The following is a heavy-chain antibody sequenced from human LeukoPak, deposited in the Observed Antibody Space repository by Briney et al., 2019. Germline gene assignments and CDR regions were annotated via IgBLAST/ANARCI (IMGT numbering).Heavy chain of an antibody. CDR1: GGTFSSYA. D-gene: IGHD3-22*01. CDR2: IIPIFGTA. V-gene: IGHV1-69*05. CDR3: ARDPYYDSSGSTFDDAFDI. J-gene: IGHJ3*02. Sequence: SVKVSCKASGGTFSSYAISWARQAPGQGLEWMGGIIPIFGTANYAQKFQGRVTITTDESTSTAYMELSSLRSEDTAVYYCARDPYYDSSGSTFDDAFDIWGQGTMVTVSS.